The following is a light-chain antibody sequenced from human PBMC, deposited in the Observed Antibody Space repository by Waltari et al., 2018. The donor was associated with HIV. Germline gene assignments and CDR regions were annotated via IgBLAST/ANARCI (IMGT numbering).Light chain of an antibody. J-gene: IGKJ1*01. CDR2: GAS. Sequence: ELVLTQSPGTLSSSPGERATLSCRASQSVSSSYLAWYQQKPGQAPRLLIYGASSRATGIPDRFSGSGSGTDFTLTINRLEPEDFAVYYCQQFDSSPWTFGQGTKVEIK. CDR1: QSVSSSY. V-gene: IGKV3-20*01. CDR3: QQFDSSPWT.